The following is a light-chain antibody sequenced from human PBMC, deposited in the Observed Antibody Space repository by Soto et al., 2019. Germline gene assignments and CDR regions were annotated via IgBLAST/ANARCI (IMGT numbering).Light chain of an antibody. CDR1: QTISSW. CDR3: QHYNSYSEA. CDR2: KAS. V-gene: IGKV1-5*03. J-gene: IGKJ1*01. Sequence: IQMTQHPSTLSGSVGDRVTVTSVARQTISSWLARYQQKPGKAPKLLTYKASTLKSGVPSRFSGSGSGTEFTLTISSLQPDDFATYYCQHYNSYSEAFGQGTKVDIK.